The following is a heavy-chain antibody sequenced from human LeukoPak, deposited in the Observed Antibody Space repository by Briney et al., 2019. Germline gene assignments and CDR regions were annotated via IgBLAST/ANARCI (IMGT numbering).Heavy chain of an antibody. CDR1: GYTLTEVS. CDR3: ARDQGSSWYVTY. Sequence: ASVKVSCKVSGYTLTEVSMHWVRQAPGQGLEWMGWINPNSGGTNYAQKFQGRVTMTRDTSISTAYMELSRLRSDDTAVYYCARDQGSSWYVTYWGQGTLVTVSS. V-gene: IGHV1-2*02. CDR2: INPNSGGT. D-gene: IGHD6-13*01. J-gene: IGHJ4*02.